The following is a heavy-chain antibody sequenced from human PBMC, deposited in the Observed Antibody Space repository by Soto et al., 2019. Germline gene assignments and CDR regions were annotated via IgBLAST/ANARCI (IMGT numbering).Heavy chain of an antibody. J-gene: IGHJ4*02. CDR1: GDSINSGDYY. CDR2: VYFSGST. CDR3: TKDTFGAWDS. Sequence: SETLSLTCSVSGDSINSGDYYWTWMRQAPGKGLQWVGHVYFSGSTNYNPSLKSRVTISRDSAKNTLYLQMNGLSAEDTAIYYCTKDTFGAWDSWGQGTLVTVSS. V-gene: IGHV4-61*08. D-gene: IGHD3-10*01.